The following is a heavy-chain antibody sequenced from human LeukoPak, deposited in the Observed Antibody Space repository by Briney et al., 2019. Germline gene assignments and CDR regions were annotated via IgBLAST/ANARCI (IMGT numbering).Heavy chain of an antibody. Sequence: GGSLRLSCAASGFTFSSYSMNWVRQAPGKGLEWVSSISSSSSYIYYADSVKGRFTISRDNAKNSLYLQMNGLRAEDTAVYYCARDLQPFGVVIIPAYWGQGTLVTVSS. D-gene: IGHD3-3*01. CDR3: ARDLQPFGVVIIPAY. CDR2: ISSSSSYI. J-gene: IGHJ4*02. V-gene: IGHV3-21*01. CDR1: GFTFSSYS.